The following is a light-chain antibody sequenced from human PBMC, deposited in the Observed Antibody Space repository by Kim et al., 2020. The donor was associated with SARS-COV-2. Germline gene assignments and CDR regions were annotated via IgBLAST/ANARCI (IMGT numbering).Light chain of an antibody. V-gene: IGKV1-5*01. CDR1: QSTTTW. J-gene: IGKJ3*01. CDR2: DAS. CDR3: QQYNSYPFT. Sequence: DIQMTQSPSTLSASVGDRVTITCRASQSTTTWLAWFQQKPGKAPNVLIYDASTLKSGAPSSFSGSGSGTEFTLTISSLQPDDVGTYYCQQYNSYPFTFGPGTKVDIK.